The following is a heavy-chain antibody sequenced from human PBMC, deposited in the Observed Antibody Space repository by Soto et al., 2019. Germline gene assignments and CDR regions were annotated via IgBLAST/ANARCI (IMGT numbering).Heavy chain of an antibody. CDR1: GFTFSSYS. CDR3: ARDRPTFWIAVLGSYGMDV. J-gene: IGHJ6*02. D-gene: IGHD3-3*01. CDR2: ISSSSSTI. V-gene: IGHV3-48*02. Sequence: EVQLVESGGGLVQPGGSLRLSCAASGFTFSSYSMNWVRQAPGKGLEWVSYISSSSSTIYYADSVKGRFTISRGNAKNSLYLQMNSLRDEDTAVYYCARDRPTFWIAVLGSYGMDVWGQGTTVTVSS.